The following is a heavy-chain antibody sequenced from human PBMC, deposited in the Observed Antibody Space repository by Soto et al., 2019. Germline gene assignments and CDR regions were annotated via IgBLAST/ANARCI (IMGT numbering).Heavy chain of an antibody. CDR3: ARVGDVDTAPDY. CDR2: IWYDGSNK. J-gene: IGHJ4*02. V-gene: IGHV3-33*01. CDR1: GFTFSSYG. Sequence: QVQLVESGGGAVQPGRSLRLSCAASGFTFSSYGMHWVRQAPGKGLEWVAVIWYDGSNKYYADSVKGRFTISRDNSKNTLYLQMNSLRAEDTAVYYCARVGDVDTAPDYWGQGTLVTVSS. D-gene: IGHD5-18*01.